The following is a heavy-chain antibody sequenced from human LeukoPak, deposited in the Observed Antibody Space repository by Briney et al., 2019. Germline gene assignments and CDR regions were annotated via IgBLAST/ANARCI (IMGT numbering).Heavy chain of an antibody. CDR1: GYSFTTYW. Sequence: GESLKISCEGSGYSFTTYWIGWVRQMPGKGLECMGIIYPGDSDIKYSPSFQGQVTISADKSMSTAYLQWSSLKASDTAMYYCARQGRGTFDYWGQGTLVTVSS. J-gene: IGHJ4*02. CDR3: ARQGRGTFDY. CDR2: IYPGDSDI. V-gene: IGHV5-51*01. D-gene: IGHD1-7*01.